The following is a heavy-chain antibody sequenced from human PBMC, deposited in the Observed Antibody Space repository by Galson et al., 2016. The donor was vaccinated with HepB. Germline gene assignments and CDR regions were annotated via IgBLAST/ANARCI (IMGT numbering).Heavy chain of an antibody. CDR3: ARSYNWNYFYAMDV. CDR1: GVSISTTNW. D-gene: IGHD1-20*01. J-gene: IGHJ6*02. CDR2: VYYNGST. V-gene: IGHV4-39*02. Sequence: CAVSGVSISTTNWWSWIRQPPGKGLEWIGNVYYNGSTYYNPSLKSRVTISVDTSRNRISLKLSSVTAADTAVYYCARSYNWNYFYAMDVWGQGTTVTVPS.